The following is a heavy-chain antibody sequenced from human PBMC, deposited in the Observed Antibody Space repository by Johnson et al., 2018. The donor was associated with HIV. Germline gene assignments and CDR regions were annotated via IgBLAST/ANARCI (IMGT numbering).Heavy chain of an antibody. J-gene: IGHJ3*02. CDR1: GLTFSDAW. D-gene: IGHD3-3*02. CDR3: TTGLRSFEVVPLDGFDI. CDR2: IKSKSDGGAI. Sequence: VQLVESGGGSVKSGGSLRVSCAASGLTFSDAWMSWVRQAPGKGLEWVGRIKSKSDGGAIDYAAPVKGRFSISRDDSTNMLFLQRNSLKTEDTATYYCTTGLRSFEVVPLDGFDIWGQGTVITVPS. V-gene: IGHV3-15*01.